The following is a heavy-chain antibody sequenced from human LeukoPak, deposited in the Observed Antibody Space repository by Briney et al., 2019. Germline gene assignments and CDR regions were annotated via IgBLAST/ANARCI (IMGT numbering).Heavy chain of an antibody. CDR2: ISYDGSNK. CDR1: GFTFSNHA. V-gene: IGHV3-30*04. D-gene: IGHD3-10*01. J-gene: IGHJ4*02. CDR3: ARDIKEDYGSSFDY. Sequence: GTSLRLSCAASGFTFSNHAMHWVRQAPGKGLEWVAVISYDGSNKYYADSVKGRFTISRDNSKNTLYLQMNSLRAEDTAVYYCARDIKEDYGSSFDYWGQGTLVTVSS.